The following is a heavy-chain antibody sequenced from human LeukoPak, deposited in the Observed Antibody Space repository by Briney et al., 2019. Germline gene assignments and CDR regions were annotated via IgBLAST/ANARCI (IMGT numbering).Heavy chain of an antibody. V-gene: IGHV3-66*01. CDR3: ARVGYIQAFDI. D-gene: IGHD6-13*01. J-gene: IGHJ3*02. Sequence: GGSLRVSSAASGFTVSSNYMSWVRQAPWQMQDCVSVIYRGGSTYYADSVKGRFTICRDNSKNTLYLQMNSLRAEDTAVYYCARVGYIQAFDIWGQGTLVTVSS. CDR2: IYRGGST. CDR1: GFTVSSNY.